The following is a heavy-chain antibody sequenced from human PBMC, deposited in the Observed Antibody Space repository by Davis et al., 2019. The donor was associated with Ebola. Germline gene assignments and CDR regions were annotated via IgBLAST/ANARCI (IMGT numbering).Heavy chain of an antibody. V-gene: IGHV3-21*01. CDR3: ARDSWGTLYYYYGMDV. D-gene: IGHD3-16*01. CDR2: ISSSSSYI. Sequence: GESLKISCAASGFTFSSYSMNWVRQAPGKGLEWVSSISSSSSYIYYADSVKGRFTISRDNSQNTVYLQMNSLRAEDTAVYYCARDSWGTLYYYYGMDVWGQGTTVTVSS. J-gene: IGHJ6*02. CDR1: GFTFSSYS.